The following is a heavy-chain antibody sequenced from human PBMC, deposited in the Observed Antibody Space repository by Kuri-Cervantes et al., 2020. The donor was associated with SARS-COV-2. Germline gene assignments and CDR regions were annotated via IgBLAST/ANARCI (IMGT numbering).Heavy chain of an antibody. Sequence: SETLSLTCTVSGVSISSYYCSWIRQPPGKGLEWIGNIYYSGSTNYNPSLKSRVTISVDTSKNQFSLKLSSVTAADTAVYYCARGNSYIEMATILGNWYFDLCGRGTLVTVSS. CDR1: GVSISSYY. D-gene: IGHD5-24*01. J-gene: IGHJ2*01. CDR3: ARGNSYIEMATILGNWYFDL. V-gene: IGHV4-59*01. CDR2: IYYSGST.